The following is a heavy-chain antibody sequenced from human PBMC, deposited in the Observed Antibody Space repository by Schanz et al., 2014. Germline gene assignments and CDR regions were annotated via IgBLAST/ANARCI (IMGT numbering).Heavy chain of an antibody. CDR2: IDGRGITT. J-gene: IGHJ3*01. V-gene: IGHV3-NL1*01. CDR3: AKVWGSDYFYPFDY. Sequence: QVQLVESGGGVVQPGGSLRLSCAASGFTFSSSGMHWVRQAPGKGLEWVAIIDGRGITTFYADSVKGRFTISRDNSKNTLYLQMSSLRAEDTAVYYCAKVWGSDYFYPFDYWGQGTMVTVSS. D-gene: IGHD3-22*01. CDR1: GFTFSSSG.